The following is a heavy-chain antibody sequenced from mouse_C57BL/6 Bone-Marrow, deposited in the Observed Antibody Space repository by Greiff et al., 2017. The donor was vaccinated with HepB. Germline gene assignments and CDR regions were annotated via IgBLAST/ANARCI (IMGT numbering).Heavy chain of an antibody. V-gene: IGHV3-1*01. Sequence: EVQLQESGPGMVKPSQSLSLTCTVTGYSITSGYDWHWIRHFPGNKLEWMGYISYSGSTNYNPSLKSRISITHDTSKNHFFLKLNSVTTEDTATYYCARDQDYYGSSYWFAYWGQGTLVTVSA. CDR1: GYSITSGYD. CDR2: ISYSGST. CDR3: ARDQDYYGSSYWFAY. J-gene: IGHJ3*01. D-gene: IGHD1-1*01.